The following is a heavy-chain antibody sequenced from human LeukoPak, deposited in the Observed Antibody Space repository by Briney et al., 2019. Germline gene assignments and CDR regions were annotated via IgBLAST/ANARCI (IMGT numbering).Heavy chain of an antibody. CDR2: INHSGST. V-gene: IGHV4-34*01. D-gene: IGHD3-3*01. CDR3: ARGGYYDFWSGYSPYYFDY. Sequence: PSETLSLTCAVYGGSFSGYYWSWIRQPPGKGLEWIGEINHSGSTNYNPSLKSRVTISVDTSKNQFSLKLSSVTAADTAVYYCARGGYYDFWSGYSPYYFDYWGQGTLVTVSS. CDR1: GGSFSGYY. J-gene: IGHJ4*02.